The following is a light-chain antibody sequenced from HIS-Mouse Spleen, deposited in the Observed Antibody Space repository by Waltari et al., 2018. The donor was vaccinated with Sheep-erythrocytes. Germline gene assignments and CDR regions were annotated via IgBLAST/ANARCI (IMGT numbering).Light chain of an antibody. CDR2: DVS. V-gene: IGLV2-11*01. Sequence: QSALTQPRSVSGSPGQSVTISCTGTSSDVGGYNYVALYQQHPGKAPKLMIYDVSKRPSGIPERFSGSNSGNTATLTISGTQAMDEADYYCQAWDSSTVVFGGGTKLTVL. J-gene: IGLJ2*01. CDR1: SSDVGGYNY. CDR3: QAWDSSTVV.